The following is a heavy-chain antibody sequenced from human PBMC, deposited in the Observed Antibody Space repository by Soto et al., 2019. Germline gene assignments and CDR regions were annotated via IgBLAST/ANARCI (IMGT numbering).Heavy chain of an antibody. V-gene: IGHV1-2*02. CDR2: INPNSGGT. CDR3: ARKHSLDYIRWGLDP. CDR1: GYTFTGYY. D-gene: IGHD4-4*01. Sequence: GASVKVSCKASGYTFTGYYMHWVRQAPGQGLEWMGWINPNSGGTNYAQKFQGRVTMTRDTSISTAYMELSRLRSDDTAVYYCARKHSLDYIRWGLDPWGQGTLVTVSS. J-gene: IGHJ5*02.